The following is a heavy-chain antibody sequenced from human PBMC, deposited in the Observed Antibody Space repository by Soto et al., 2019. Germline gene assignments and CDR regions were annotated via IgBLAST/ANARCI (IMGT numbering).Heavy chain of an antibody. CDR1: GFTFDDYG. J-gene: IGHJ4*02. V-gene: IGHV3-20*04. Sequence: AGGSLRVSCAASGFTFDDYGMSWVRQAPGKGLEWVSGINWNGGSTGYADSVKGRFTISRDNAKNSLYLQMNSLRAEDTALYYCARLYSSGWYGPGRYWGQGTLVTVSS. CDR2: INWNGGST. CDR3: ARLYSSGWYGPGRY. D-gene: IGHD6-19*01.